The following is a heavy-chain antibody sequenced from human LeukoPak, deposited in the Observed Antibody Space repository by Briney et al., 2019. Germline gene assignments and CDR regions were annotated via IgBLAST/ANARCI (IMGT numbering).Heavy chain of an antibody. V-gene: IGHV3-66*01. Sequence: SGGSLRLSCAASGFTVSSNYMSWVRQAPGKGLEWVSVIYSGGSTYYADSVKGRFTISRDNSKNTLYLQMNSLRAEDTAVYYCARAPGYCTNGVCYHYYYYGMDVRGQGTTVTVSS. J-gene: IGHJ6*02. CDR1: GFTVSSNY. CDR2: IYSGGST. D-gene: IGHD2-8*01. CDR3: ARAPGYCTNGVCYHYYYYGMDV.